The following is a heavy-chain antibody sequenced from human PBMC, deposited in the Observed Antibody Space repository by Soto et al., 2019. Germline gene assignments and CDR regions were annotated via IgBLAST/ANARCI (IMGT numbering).Heavy chain of an antibody. CDR1: GGTFSSYA. D-gene: IGHD4-4*01. V-gene: IGHV1-69*12. CDR2: IIPLFGTA. CDR3: ARDGGVYDYSPFDY. J-gene: IGHJ4*02. Sequence: QVQLVQSGAEVKKPGSSVQVSCKASGGTFSSYAISWVRQAPGQGLGWMGGIIPLFGTANYAQKFKGRVTITADESTSTAYMELSSLRSEDTAVYYCARDGGVYDYSPFDYWGQGTLVTVSS.